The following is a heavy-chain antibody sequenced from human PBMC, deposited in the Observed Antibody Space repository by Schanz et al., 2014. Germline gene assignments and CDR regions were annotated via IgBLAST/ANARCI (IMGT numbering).Heavy chain of an antibody. CDR3: ARDGVHAAAGGNY. Sequence: QVQLVQSGAEVKKPGASVKVSCKASGYTFTSDSMHWVRQAPGQGLEWMGMINPSGGSTTYAQKFQGRVTMTRDTSTSTVYMEVSSLRSEDTAVYYYARDGVHAAAGGNYWGQGTLVTVSS. V-gene: IGHV1-46*03. J-gene: IGHJ4*02. CDR1: GYTFTSDS. CDR2: INPSGGST. D-gene: IGHD6-13*01.